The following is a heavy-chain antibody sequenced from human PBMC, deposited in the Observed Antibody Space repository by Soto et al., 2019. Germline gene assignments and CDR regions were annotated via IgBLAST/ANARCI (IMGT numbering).Heavy chain of an antibody. Sequence: QVQLVQSGAEVKEPGASVKVSCKASGYTFTGDYMHWARQAPGQGREWTGWIKSFNGDTNYAKKFQGRVTLTRDTSISTAYMDLSRMKSDDTAVYYCARVVSPYYDVLDGSWFDTWGQGTLVTVFS. J-gene: IGHJ5*02. CDR3: ARVVSPYYDVLDGSWFDT. D-gene: IGHD3-9*01. V-gene: IGHV1-2*02. CDR2: IKSFNGDT. CDR1: GYTFTGDY.